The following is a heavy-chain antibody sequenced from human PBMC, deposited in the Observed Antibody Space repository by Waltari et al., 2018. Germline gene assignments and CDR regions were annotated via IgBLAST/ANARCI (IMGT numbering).Heavy chain of an antibody. CDR3: ARADRGPRSGSSATPAWGP. CDR1: GGSFTFFY. J-gene: IGHJ5*02. D-gene: IGHD1-26*01. CDR2: INPRGTT. Sequence: QVQLQQWGAGLLKPSETLSLTCAVSGGSFTFFYWTWIRQPPGKWLEWIGEINPRGTTNYSPSRSGRVSISSDTSKNQFSLKVTSVTAADTAVYYCARADRGPRSGSSATPAWGPWGQGTLVTVSS. V-gene: IGHV4-34*01.